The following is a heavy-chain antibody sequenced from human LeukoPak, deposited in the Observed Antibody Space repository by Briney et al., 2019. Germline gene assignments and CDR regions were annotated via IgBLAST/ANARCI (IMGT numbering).Heavy chain of an antibody. V-gene: IGHV3-23*01. CDR3: AKRYCSSTGCYTGYNWNYPLDY. J-gene: IGHJ4*02. Sequence: GGSLRLSCAASGFTFSSYVMSWVRQAPGKGLEWVSAISGSGGSTYYADSVKGRFTISRDNSKNTLYLQMNSLRAEDTAVYYCAKRYCSSTGCYTGYNWNYPLDYWGQGTLVTVSS. CDR2: ISGSGGST. D-gene: IGHD2-2*02. CDR1: GFTFSSYV.